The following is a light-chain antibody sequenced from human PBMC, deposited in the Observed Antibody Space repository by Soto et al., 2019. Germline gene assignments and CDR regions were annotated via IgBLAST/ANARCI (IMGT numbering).Light chain of an antibody. J-gene: IGKJ1*01. Sequence: DIQMTQSPSTLSASVGDRVTITCRASQNINIWLAWYQQKPGKAPKLLIYRASNLESGVPSRFSGSGSGTAFTLTIIRVLYYDSAHYYCPQYSDYWTFGQGTNVEVK. CDR2: RAS. CDR1: QNINIW. CDR3: PQYSDYWT. V-gene: IGKV1-5*03.